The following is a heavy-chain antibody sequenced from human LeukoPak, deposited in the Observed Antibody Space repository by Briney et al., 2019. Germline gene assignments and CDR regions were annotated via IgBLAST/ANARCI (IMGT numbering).Heavy chain of an antibody. D-gene: IGHD6-6*01. Sequence: PGGSLRLSCAASGFTFSSYGMNWVRQAPGKGLEWVSYISSSSSTIYYADSVKGRFTISRDNSKNTLYLQLNSLRAEDTAVYYCASTRSSDFDYWGQGTLVTVSS. V-gene: IGHV3-48*01. J-gene: IGHJ4*02. CDR1: GFTFSSYG. CDR3: ASTRSSDFDY. CDR2: ISSSSSTI.